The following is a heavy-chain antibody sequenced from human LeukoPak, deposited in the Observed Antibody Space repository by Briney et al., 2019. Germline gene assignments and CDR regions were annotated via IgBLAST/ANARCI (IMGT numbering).Heavy chain of an antibody. CDR1: GDTFTGYY. CDR2: INPNSGGT. CDR3: AREAGYDGVVVIAYYMDV. V-gene: IGHV1-2*06. D-gene: IGHD3-22*01. Sequence: ASVKVSCKASGDTFTGYYMHWVRQAPGQGLEWMGRINPNSGGTNYAQKFQGRVTMTRDTSISTAYMELSRLRSDDTAVYYCAREAGYDGVVVIAYYMDVWGKGTTVTVCS. J-gene: IGHJ6*03.